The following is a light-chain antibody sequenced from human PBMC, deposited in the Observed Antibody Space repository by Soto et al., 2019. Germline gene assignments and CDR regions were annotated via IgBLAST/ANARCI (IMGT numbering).Light chain of an antibody. CDR3: QKYNRYLWT. CDR1: QSISNW. CDR2: DAS. V-gene: IGKV1-5*01. Sequence: DIQMTQSPTTLSASVGDRVTITCRASQSISNWLAWYQQKPGKAPKLLIYDASSLESGVPSRFSGSGSGTEFTLTISSLQPDDFGTYNCQKYNRYLWTFGQGTKVEIK. J-gene: IGKJ1*01.